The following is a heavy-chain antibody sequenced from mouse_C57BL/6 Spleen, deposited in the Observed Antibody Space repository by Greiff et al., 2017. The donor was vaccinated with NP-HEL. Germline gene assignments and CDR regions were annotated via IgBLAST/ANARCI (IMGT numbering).Heavy chain of an antibody. CDR2: IYPGDGDT. V-gene: IGHV1-82*01. CDR1: GYAFSSSW. D-gene: IGHD6-1*01. CDR3: ARGGSSSLYAMDF. Sequence: VQLQQSGPELVKPGASVKISCKASGYAFSSSWMNWVKQRPGKGLEWIGRIYPGDGDTNYNGKFKGKATLTADKSSSTAYMQLSSLTSEDSAVYFCARGGSSSLYAMDFWGQGTSVTVAS. J-gene: IGHJ4*01.